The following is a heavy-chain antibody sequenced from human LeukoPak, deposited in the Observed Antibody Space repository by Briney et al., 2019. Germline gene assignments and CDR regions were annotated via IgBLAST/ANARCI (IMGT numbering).Heavy chain of an antibody. V-gene: IGHV3-30*02. D-gene: IGHD2-15*01. CDR3: ARDRVVVVPGTFRYFDL. Sequence: GGSLRLSCEASGFTFSSFGMHWVRQAPGKGLEWVALIRYDGSDKYFADSVKGRFTISRDNSKNTLYLQMNSLRAEDTAVYYCARDRVVVVPGTFRYFDLWGRGTLVTVSS. J-gene: IGHJ2*01. CDR2: IRYDGSDK. CDR1: GFTFSSFG.